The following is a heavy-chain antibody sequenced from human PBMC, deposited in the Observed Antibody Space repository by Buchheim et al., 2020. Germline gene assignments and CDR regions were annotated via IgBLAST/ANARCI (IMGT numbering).Heavy chain of an antibody. CDR2: IKQDGGET. D-gene: IGHD3-22*01. CDR1: GFTFSNYW. V-gene: IGHV3-7*01. CDR3: ARNRRVQIDDIFDL. J-gene: IGHJ3*01. Sequence: EVQLVESGGGLVQPGASLRLSCAASGFTFSNYWMSWVRQTPGKGLEWVANIKQDGGETFYVDSVKGRFTISRDNAKNSLYVQINSLRAEDTAVYYCARNRRVQIDDIFDLWGQGT.